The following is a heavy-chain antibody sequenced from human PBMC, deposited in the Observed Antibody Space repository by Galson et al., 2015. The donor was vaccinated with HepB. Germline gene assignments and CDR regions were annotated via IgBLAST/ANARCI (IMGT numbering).Heavy chain of an antibody. Sequence: SLRLSCAASGFTFSDYYMSWIRQAPGKGLEWVSYISSSGSTIYYADSVKGRFTISRDNAKNSLYLQMNSLRAEDTTVYYCARNRRVGYYYYYMDVWGKGTTVTVSS. CDR2: ISSSGSTI. D-gene: IGHD3-10*01. CDR1: GFTFSDYY. V-gene: IGHV3-11*01. CDR3: ARNRRVGYYYYYMDV. J-gene: IGHJ6*03.